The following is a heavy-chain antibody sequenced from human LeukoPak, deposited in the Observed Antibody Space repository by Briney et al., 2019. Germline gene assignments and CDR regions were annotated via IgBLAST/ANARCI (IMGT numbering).Heavy chain of an antibody. CDR1: GYTFTSYG. V-gene: IGHV1-18*01. D-gene: IGHD6-19*01. CDR3: ARMVAPIAVAGIDY. J-gene: IGHJ4*02. CDR2: INTYNGNT. Sequence: ASVKLSFTASGYTFTSYGINWVRQPPGQGLELMGWINTYNGNTNYAQKLQGRVTMTTDTSTTTAYMELRSLRSDDTAVYYCARMVAPIAVAGIDYWGQGTLVTVSS.